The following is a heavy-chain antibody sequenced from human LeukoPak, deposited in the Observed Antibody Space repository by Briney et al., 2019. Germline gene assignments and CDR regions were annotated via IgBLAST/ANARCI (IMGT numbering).Heavy chain of an antibody. CDR2: IKRDGSEK. CDR3: ASTLVGAVARRDH. V-gene: IGHV3-7*01. Sequence: GGSLRLSCAASGFTFSSYWMSWVRQAPGKGLEWVANIKRDGSEKYYVDSVKGRFTISRDNAKNSLYLQMNSLRAEDTAVYYCASTLVGAVARRDHWGQGTLVTVSS. CDR1: GFTFSSYW. J-gene: IGHJ4*02. D-gene: IGHD6-19*01.